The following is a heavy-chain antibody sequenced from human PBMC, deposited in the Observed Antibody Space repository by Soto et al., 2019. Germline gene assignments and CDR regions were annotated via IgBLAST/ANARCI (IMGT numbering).Heavy chain of an antibody. CDR3: ARARGPVASTDWFDP. J-gene: IGHJ5*02. V-gene: IGHV4-4*02. CDR1: SGSISSSNW. Sequence: QVQLQESGPGLVKPSGTLSLTCAVSSGSISSSNWWSWVRQPPGKGLEWNGEIYNSWSTNYNPCLNRRDTISGDKSKSKLSLKLSSVTAADTAMYYCARARGPVASTDWFDPWVQETLVTV. D-gene: IGHD6-19*01. CDR2: IYNSWST.